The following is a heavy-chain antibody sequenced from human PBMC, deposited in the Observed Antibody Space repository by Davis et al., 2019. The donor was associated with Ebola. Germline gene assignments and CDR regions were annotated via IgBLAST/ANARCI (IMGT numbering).Heavy chain of an antibody. D-gene: IGHD1-26*01. Sequence: GGSLRLSCAASGFTFSDYAMHWVRQAPGKGLEWVVLIHHDGGSKYYGGSVKGRFTTFRDNPKNTLYLQMNSLRADDTAVYYCAKQRGVGAIDYDYWGRGTVVTVSS. V-gene: IGHV3-30*02. CDR1: GFTFSDYA. J-gene: IGHJ4*02. CDR3: AKQRGVGAIDYDY. CDR2: IHHDGGSK.